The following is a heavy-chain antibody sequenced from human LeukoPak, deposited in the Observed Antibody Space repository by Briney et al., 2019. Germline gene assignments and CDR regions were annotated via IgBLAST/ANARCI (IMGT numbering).Heavy chain of an antibody. Sequence: GGSLRLSCAVSGFTFNNHWMHWVRQAPGKGLVWISRINTDGRTTNYADSVKGRFTISRVNARNMFYLQMNSLRAEDTAVYYCARDVNWNQVDYWGQGSLVTVSS. D-gene: IGHD1-20*01. J-gene: IGHJ4*02. V-gene: IGHV3-74*01. CDR2: INTDGRTT. CDR1: GFTFNNHW. CDR3: ARDVNWNQVDY.